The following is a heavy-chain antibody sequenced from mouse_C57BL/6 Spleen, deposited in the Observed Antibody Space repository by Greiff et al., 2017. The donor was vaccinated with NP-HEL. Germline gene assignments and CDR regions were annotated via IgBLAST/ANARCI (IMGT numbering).Heavy chain of an antibody. V-gene: IGHV1-80*01. CDR2: IYPGDGDT. CDR1: GYAFSSYW. J-gene: IGHJ3*01. D-gene: IGHD2-3*01. Sequence: VQLHQSGAVLVKPGASVKISCKASGYAFSSYWMNWVKQRPGKGLEWIGPIYPGDGDTNYNGKFKGKATLTADKSSSTAYMRLSSLTSEDSAVYFCARTGDDGWFAYWGQGTLVTVSA. CDR3: ARTGDDGWFAY.